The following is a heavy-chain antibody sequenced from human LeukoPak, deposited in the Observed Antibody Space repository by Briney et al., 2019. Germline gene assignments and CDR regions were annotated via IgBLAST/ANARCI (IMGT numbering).Heavy chain of an antibody. CDR3: AADPGMLTSYFEY. CDR2: IVVGSGNT. D-gene: IGHD3-16*01. CDR1: GFTFTNSA. V-gene: IGHV1-58*01. Sequence: ASVKVSCKASGFTFTNSAVQWVRQARGQRLEWIGWIVVGSGNTNYAQKFQERDTITRDMSTSTAYMELSSLRSEDTAVYYCAADPGMLTSYFEYWGQGTLVTVSS. J-gene: IGHJ4*02.